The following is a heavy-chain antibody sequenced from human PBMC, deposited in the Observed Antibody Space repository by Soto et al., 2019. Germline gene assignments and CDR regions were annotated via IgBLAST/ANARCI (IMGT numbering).Heavy chain of an antibody. CDR1: GDTFSTYA. Sequence: QVQLVQSGAEVKKPGSSVKVSCKASGDTFSTYAITWVRQAPGQGLEWMGRIMTISGTANYAQKLQGRVPFTADESTNTAYMELSSLRFEDTALYYCARIKKSGSPRDDAFDIWGQGTMVTVSS. CDR2: IMTISGTA. CDR3: ARIKKSGSPRDDAFDI. D-gene: IGHD3-22*01. V-gene: IGHV1-69*18. J-gene: IGHJ3*02.